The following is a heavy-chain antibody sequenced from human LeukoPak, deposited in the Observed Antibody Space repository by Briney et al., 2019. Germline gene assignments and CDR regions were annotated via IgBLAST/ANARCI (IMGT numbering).Heavy chain of an antibody. Sequence: SETLSLTRTVSGGSISSSSYYWGWIRQPPGKGLEWIGSIYYSGSTYYNPSLKSRVTISVDTSKNQFSLRLSSVTAADTAVYYCASGIVVVPAALDYWGQGTLVTVSS. V-gene: IGHV4-39*07. CDR3: ASGIVVVPAALDY. D-gene: IGHD2-2*01. J-gene: IGHJ4*02. CDR1: GGSISSSSYY. CDR2: IYYSGST.